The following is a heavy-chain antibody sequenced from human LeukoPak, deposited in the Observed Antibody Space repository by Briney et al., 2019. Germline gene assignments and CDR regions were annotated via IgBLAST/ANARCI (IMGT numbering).Heavy chain of an antibody. V-gene: IGHV1-18*04. Sequence: GASVKVSCKASGYTFTSYYMHWVRQAPGQGLEWMGWISAYNGNTNYAQKLQGRVTMTTDTSTSTAYMELRSLRSDDTAVYYCARDHAWFGELSGGWFDPWGQGTLVTVSS. CDR2: ISAYNGNT. J-gene: IGHJ5*02. CDR3: ARDHAWFGELSGGWFDP. CDR1: GYTFTSYY. D-gene: IGHD3-10*01.